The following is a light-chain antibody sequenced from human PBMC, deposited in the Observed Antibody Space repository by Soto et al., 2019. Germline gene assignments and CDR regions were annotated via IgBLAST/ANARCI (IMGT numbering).Light chain of an antibody. CDR3: QQRNVWPPRT. Sequence: THYPTTQPLSPGKRPTFSLRYSQSIHPSLAWYQQESGKSQRLVMYESTLRGNGVPGRFGGSRYGREFTLPVHCLDPGEFTVYCSQQRNVWPPRTFGQGTRLEIK. CDR1: QSIHPS. V-gene: IGKV3-11*02. J-gene: IGKJ5*01. CDR2: EST.